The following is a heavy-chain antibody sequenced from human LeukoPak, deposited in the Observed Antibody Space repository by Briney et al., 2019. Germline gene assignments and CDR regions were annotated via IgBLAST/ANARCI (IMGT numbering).Heavy chain of an antibody. CDR1: GFTFADYA. J-gene: IGHJ3*01. D-gene: IGHD3/OR15-3a*01. V-gene: IGHV3-7*01. Sequence: GGSLRLSCAASGFTFADYAMSWVRQAPVKGLEWVASIRPDGSAVFYVDSVKGRFTFSRDNAKNSLDLQMNSLRAEDTALYYCAKFGLPYSIDLWGQGTMVTVSS. CDR3: AKFGLPYSIDL. CDR2: IRPDGSAV.